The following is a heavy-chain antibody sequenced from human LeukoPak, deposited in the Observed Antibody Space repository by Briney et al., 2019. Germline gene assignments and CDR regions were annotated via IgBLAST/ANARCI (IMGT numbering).Heavy chain of an antibody. Sequence: PGGSLRLSCAASGFSFSSYSMNWVRQAPGKGLDWVSYISSSTSTIDYADSVKGRFTIYRENAKNSLYLQMNSLRDEDTAVYYCARTSYYGSGTYYPVFDSWGQGTLVTVSS. CDR3: ARTSYYGSGTYYPVFDS. CDR1: GFSFSSYS. V-gene: IGHV3-48*02. CDR2: ISSSTSTI. J-gene: IGHJ4*02. D-gene: IGHD3-10*01.